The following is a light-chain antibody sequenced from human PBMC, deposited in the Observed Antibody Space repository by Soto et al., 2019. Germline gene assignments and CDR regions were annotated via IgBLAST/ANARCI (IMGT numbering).Light chain of an antibody. J-gene: IGKJ5*01. CDR2: DAS. CDR1: QSVSNNY. V-gene: IGKV3-11*01. Sequence: EIVLTQSPGTLSLSPGERATLSCRASQSVSNNYLAWYQQKPGQAPRLLINDASHRASGIPARFSGSGSGTDFTLSISSLEAEDFAVYYCKQRSNWPPTFGQGTRLEIK. CDR3: KQRSNWPPT.